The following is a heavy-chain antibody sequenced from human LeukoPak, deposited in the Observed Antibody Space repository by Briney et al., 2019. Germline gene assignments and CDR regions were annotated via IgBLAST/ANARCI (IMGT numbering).Heavy chain of an antibody. CDR3: ARVGGGSGSYYRYNWFDP. V-gene: IGHV4-34*01. J-gene: IGHJ5*02. D-gene: IGHD3-10*01. CDR2: INHSGST. CDR1: GGSFSGYY. Sequence: PSETLSLTCAVYGGSFSGYYWSWIRQPPGKGLEWIGEINHSGSTNYNPSLKSQVTISADTSKNQFSLKLSSVTAADTAVYYCARVGGGSGSYYRYNWFDPWGQGTLVTVSS.